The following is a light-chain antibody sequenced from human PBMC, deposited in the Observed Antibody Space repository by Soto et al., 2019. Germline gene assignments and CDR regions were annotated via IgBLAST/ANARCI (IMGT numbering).Light chain of an antibody. J-gene: IGKJ1*01. CDR1: QSISSN. CDR3: QQYGNSPQT. Sequence: LCLAILSVKKGERGTVSCRANQSISSNLAWYQQKPGQAPRLLIYSSSSRATDIPDRFSGSGSVTDYTLTISRLEPEDFAVYYCQQYGNSPQTFGQGTKVDIK. V-gene: IGKV3-20*01. CDR2: SSS.